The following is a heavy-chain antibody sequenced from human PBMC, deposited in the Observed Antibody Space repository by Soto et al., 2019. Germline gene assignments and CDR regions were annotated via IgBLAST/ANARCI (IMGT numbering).Heavy chain of an antibody. Sequence: QVQLVESGGGVVQPGRSLRLSCAASGFTFSSYGMHWVRQAPGKGLEWVAVIWYDGSNKYYADSVKGRVTISRDNYKNTLYLKMNSMRAEDTAEYYCAREAYYYDSSAQIDYWGQGTLVTVSS. CDR3: AREAYYYDSSAQIDY. CDR1: GFTFSSYG. D-gene: IGHD3-22*01. CDR2: IWYDGSNK. V-gene: IGHV3-33*01. J-gene: IGHJ4*02.